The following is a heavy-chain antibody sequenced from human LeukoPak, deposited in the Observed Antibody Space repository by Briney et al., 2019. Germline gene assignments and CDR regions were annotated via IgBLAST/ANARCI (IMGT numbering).Heavy chain of an antibody. CDR3: SREGGNSRSLDY. Sequence: PSETLSLTCTVSGGSISGYYWSWVRQPAGKGLEWIGRIYTSGNTKYNTSLMSGVTMSLDTSNNQFSLKLTSLTAADTAVYYCSREGGNSRSLDYWGQGTLVTVSS. CDR2: IYTSGNT. V-gene: IGHV4-4*07. D-gene: IGHD1-1*01. CDR1: GGSISGYY. J-gene: IGHJ4*02.